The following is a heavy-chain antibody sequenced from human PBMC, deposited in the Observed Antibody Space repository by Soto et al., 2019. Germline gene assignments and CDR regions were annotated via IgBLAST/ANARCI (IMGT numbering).Heavy chain of an antibody. V-gene: IGHV4-59*01. CDR3: ARGGVAARSRWFDP. CDR1: GDSISSYY. Sequence: SETLSLTCTVSGDSISSYYWSWIRQPPGKGLEWIGYIYYSGSTNYNPSLKSRVTISVDTSKNQFSLKLSSVTAADTAVYNCARGGVAARSRWFDPWGQGTLVTVSS. CDR2: IYYSGST. J-gene: IGHJ5*02. D-gene: IGHD6-6*01.